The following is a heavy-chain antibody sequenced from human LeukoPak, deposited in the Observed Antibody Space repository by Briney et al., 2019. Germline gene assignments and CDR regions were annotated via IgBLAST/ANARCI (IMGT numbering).Heavy chain of an antibody. D-gene: IGHD2-2*01. V-gene: IGHV3-30*02. Sequence: GGSLSLSCGASGFTFSNYGMHWVRQAPGKGPEWVAFIGYDGSNKYYADSVKGRFTISRDDSKNTLYLQMNSMRAEDTAVYYCAKAYCASTICYGGGKIDYWGQGTLVTVSS. J-gene: IGHJ4*02. CDR1: GFTFSNYG. CDR2: IGYDGSNK. CDR3: AKAYCASTICYGGGKIDY.